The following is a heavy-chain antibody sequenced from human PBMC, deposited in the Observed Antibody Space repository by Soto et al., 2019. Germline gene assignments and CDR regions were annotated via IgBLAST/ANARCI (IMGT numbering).Heavy chain of an antibody. V-gene: IGHV1-8*01. D-gene: IGHD3-9*01. CDR1: GYTFTSYD. Sequence: QVQLVQSGAEVKKPGASVKVSCKASGYTFTSYDINWVRQATGQGLEWMGWMNPNSGNTGYAQKFQGRGTMTRNTSISTAYMELSSLRSEDTAVYYCARAGRYYDILTGYYTAGYFDYWGQGTLVTVSS. J-gene: IGHJ4*02. CDR2: MNPNSGNT. CDR3: ARAGRYYDILTGYYTAGYFDY.